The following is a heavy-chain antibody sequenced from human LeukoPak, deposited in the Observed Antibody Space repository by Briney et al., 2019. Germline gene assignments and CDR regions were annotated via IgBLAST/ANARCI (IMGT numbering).Heavy chain of an antibody. V-gene: IGHV3-11*01. CDR1: GFTFSDYY. CDR2: ISSSGSTI. Sequence: GGSLRLSCAASGFTFSDYYMSWIRQAPGKGLEWVSYISSSGSTIYYADSVKGRFTISRDNAKNSLYLQMNSLRAEDTAVYYCAKVPLAYTYYFDYWGQGTLVTVSS. J-gene: IGHJ4*02. D-gene: IGHD3-16*01. CDR3: AKVPLAYTYYFDY.